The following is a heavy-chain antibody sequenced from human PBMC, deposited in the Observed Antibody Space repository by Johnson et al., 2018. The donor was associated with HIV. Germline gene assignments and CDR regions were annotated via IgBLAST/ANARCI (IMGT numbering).Heavy chain of an antibody. CDR2: INHDGSEM. D-gene: IGHD3-22*01. V-gene: IGHV3-7*01. J-gene: IGHJ3*01. Sequence: VQLVESGGGLVQPGGSLRLSCAASGFSISTYWMSWVRQAPGKGLEWLANINHDGSEMSYVDSVKGRFTISRDNAKNSLFLQMNSLRAEDTAVYYCARGGFTMIVVAYWGQGTMVTVSS. CDR1: GFSISTYW. CDR3: ARGGFTMIVVAY.